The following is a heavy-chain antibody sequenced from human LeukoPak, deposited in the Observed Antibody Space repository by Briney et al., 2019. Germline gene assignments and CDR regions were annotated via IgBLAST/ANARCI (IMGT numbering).Heavy chain of an antibody. D-gene: IGHD6-19*01. CDR2: INPRGGVT. CDR3: AREGAVAGFDY. J-gene: IGHJ4*02. Sequence: WASVKVSCKASGYTFTNYYIHWVRQAPGQGLEWMGIINPRGGVTSYARKCQGRVSMTRDTSTSTVNMEVSSLTSDDTALFYCAREGAVAGFDYWGQGTLVIVSS. CDR1: GYTFTNYY. V-gene: IGHV1-46*01.